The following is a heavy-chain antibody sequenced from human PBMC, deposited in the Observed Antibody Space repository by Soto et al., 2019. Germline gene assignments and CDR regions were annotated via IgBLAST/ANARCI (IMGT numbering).Heavy chain of an antibody. J-gene: IGHJ5*02. CDR3: AHRCYWFGGEDWFEP. CDR2: IYWNEDK. D-gene: IGHD3-10*01. Sequence: QITLKESGPTLVNPTQTLTLTCTFSGFSLSTSGVGVGWIRQPPGKALEWLAVIYWNEDKHFSPSLKSRLTIVKDTSKNQVVLTLTNVDPVDTATYYCAHRCYWFGGEDWFEPWGPGTLVTVSS. V-gene: IGHV2-5*01. CDR1: GFSLSTSGVG.